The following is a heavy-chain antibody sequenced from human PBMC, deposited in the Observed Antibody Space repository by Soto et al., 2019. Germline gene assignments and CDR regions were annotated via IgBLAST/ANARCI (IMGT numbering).Heavy chain of an antibody. J-gene: IGHJ6*02. CDR2: INPASGGT. CDR3: ARDQKLGYYDMDV. CDR1: GYTFTGYY. Sequence: ASVKVSGKASGYTFTGYYLHWVRQAPGQGLEWMGWINPASGGTKYAQKFQGGVTMTRDTSISTAYMELSRLKSDDTAVYYCARDQKLGYYDMDVWGQGTTVTVSS. D-gene: IGHD3-3*01. V-gene: IGHV1-2*02.